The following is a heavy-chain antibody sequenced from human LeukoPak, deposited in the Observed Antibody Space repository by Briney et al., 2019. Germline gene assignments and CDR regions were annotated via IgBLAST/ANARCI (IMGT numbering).Heavy chain of an antibody. J-gene: IGHJ4*02. CDR2: ISGSGGST. CDR1: GFTFSSYA. Sequence: GGSLGLSCAASGFTFSSYAVSWVRQAPGKGLEWVSAISGSGGSTYYADSVRGRFTISRDNSKNTLYLQMNSLRAEDTAVYYCAKGGPYCSGTSCYATVNYWGQGTLVTVSS. V-gene: IGHV3-23*01. D-gene: IGHD2-2*01. CDR3: AKGGPYCSGTSCYATVNY.